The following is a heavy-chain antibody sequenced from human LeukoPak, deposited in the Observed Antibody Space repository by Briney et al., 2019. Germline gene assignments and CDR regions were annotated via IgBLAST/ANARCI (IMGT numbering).Heavy chain of an antibody. Sequence: GGSLRLSCAASGFTFSGSAMHWVRQASGKGLEWVGRIRSKANSYATAYAASVKGRFTISRDDSKNTAYLQMNSLKTEDTAVYYCTRHGWNYYYYYYYMDVWGKGTTVTVSS. J-gene: IGHJ6*03. CDR1: GFTFSGSA. D-gene: IGHD1-7*01. CDR2: IRSKANSYAT. V-gene: IGHV3-73*01. CDR3: TRHGWNYYYYYYYMDV.